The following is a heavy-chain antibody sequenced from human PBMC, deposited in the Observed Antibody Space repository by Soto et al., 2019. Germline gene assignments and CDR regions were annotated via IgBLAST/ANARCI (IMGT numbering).Heavy chain of an antibody. J-gene: IGHJ5*02. CDR3: AIYYYDSSGYYYGGVGWFDP. Sequence: ASVKVSCKASGYTFTSYYMHWVRQAPGQGLEWMGIINPSGGSTSYAQKFQGRVTMTRDTSTSTVYMELSSLRSEDTAVYYCAIYYYDSSGYYYGGVGWFDPWGQGTLVTV. V-gene: IGHV1-46*03. D-gene: IGHD3-22*01. CDR1: GYTFTSYY. CDR2: INPSGGST.